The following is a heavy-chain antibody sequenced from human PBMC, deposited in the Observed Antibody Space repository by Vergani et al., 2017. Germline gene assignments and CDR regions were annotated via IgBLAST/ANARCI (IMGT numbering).Heavy chain of an antibody. D-gene: IGHD3-9*01. V-gene: IGHV2-5*01. J-gene: IGHJ3*01. CDR1: GLSLSTSGVG. CDR2: VYWNDDE. CDR3: VHRLGYFDWDGAFDV. Sequence: QITLRESGPTLVKPTQTLTLTCTFSGLSLSTSGVGVGWIRQPPGKALEWLAFVYWNDDERYSPSLKSRVTITKDTSKNEVILTMATMDPVDTATYYCVHRLGYFDWDGAFDVWGPGTMVTVSS.